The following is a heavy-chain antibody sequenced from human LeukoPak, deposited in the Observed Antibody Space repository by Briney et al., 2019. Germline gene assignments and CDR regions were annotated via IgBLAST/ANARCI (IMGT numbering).Heavy chain of an antibody. CDR2: IPTDETPT. V-gene: IGHV3-74*01. Sequence: GGSLRLSCAASGFIFSNFVMHWVRQAPGKGLVWVSRIPTDETPTNYADSVQGRFTISRDNAKNTLYLQMNNLRAEDTAVYYCARDHYFKIDYWGQGALVTVSS. CDR3: ARDHYFKIDY. CDR1: GFIFSNFV. J-gene: IGHJ4*02. D-gene: IGHD3-10*01.